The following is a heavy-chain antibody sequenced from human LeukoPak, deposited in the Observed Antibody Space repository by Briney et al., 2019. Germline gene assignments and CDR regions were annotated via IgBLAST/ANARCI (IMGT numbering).Heavy chain of an antibody. D-gene: IGHD5-18*01. CDR3: ARGRYGYSWFDP. CDR1: GGSFSGYY. J-gene: IGHJ5*02. V-gene: IGHV4-34*01. CDR2: INHSGST. Sequence: PSETLSLTCAVYGGSFSGYYWSWIRQPPGKGLEWIREINHSGSTNYNPSLKSRVTISVDTSKNQFSLKLSSVTAADTAVYYCARGRYGYSWFDPWGQGTLVTVSS.